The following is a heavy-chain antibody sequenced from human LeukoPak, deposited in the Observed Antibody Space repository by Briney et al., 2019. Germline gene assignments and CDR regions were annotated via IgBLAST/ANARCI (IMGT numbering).Heavy chain of an antibody. D-gene: IGHD3-3*01. Sequence: GGSLRLSCAASGFTVSSNYTSWVRQAPGKGLEGVSVIYSGGSTSYADSVKGRFTISTDNSKNTLYLQMHSLRAEDTAVYYCARQIYDFWSGYYGGGWFDPWGQGTLVTVSS. V-gene: IGHV3-66*04. CDR2: IYSGGST. CDR1: GFTVSSNY. CDR3: ARQIYDFWSGYYGGGWFDP. J-gene: IGHJ5*02.